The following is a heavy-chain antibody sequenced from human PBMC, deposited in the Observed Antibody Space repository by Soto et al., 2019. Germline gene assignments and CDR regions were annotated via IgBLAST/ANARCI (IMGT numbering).Heavy chain of an antibody. V-gene: IGHV3-30-3*01. CDR1: GFIFSNYA. CDR2: ISSDESNK. CDR3: ARVPGYCGGSSCYGDYYYGMDV. J-gene: IGHJ6*02. Sequence: QVQLVVSGGGVVQPGRSPRLSCGASGFIFSNYAMYWVRQAPGKGLEWVAVISSDESNKYYADSVKGRFTISRDNSKNTLYLQMNSLRAEDTAMYYCARVPGYCGGSSCYGDYYYGMDVRGQGTTVTVSS. D-gene: IGHD2-15*01.